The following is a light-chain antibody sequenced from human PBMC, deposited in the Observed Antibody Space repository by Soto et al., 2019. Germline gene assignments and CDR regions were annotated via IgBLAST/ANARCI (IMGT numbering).Light chain of an antibody. Sequence: DTQMTQSPSTLSASVGDRVTITCRASQSISSWLAWYQQKPGKVPKLLIYDASSLESGVPSRFSGSGSGTEFTLTISSLQPDDFATYYCQQYNSYSRTFGQGTKVDI. CDR2: DAS. J-gene: IGKJ1*01. CDR3: QQYNSYSRT. CDR1: QSISSW. V-gene: IGKV1-5*01.